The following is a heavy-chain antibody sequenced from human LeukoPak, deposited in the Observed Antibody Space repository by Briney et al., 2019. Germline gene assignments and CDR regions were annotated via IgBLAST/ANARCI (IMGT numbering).Heavy chain of an antibody. CDR3: ARESSRKIDWFDP. J-gene: IGHJ5*02. CDR2: INPNSGGT. Sequence: GASVKVSCKASGYTFTGYYMHWVRQAPGQGLEWMGWINPNSGGTNYAQKFQGRVTMTRDTSISTAYMELSRLRSDDTAVYYCARESSRKIDWFDPWGQGTLVTVSS. V-gene: IGHV1-2*02. CDR1: GYTFTGYY.